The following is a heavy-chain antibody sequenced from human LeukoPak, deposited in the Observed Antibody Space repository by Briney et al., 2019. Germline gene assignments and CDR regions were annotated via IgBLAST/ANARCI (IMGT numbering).Heavy chain of an antibody. D-gene: IGHD2/OR15-2a*01. V-gene: IGHV3-23*01. J-gene: IGHJ3*02. CDR3: ANHHRNIGGAFDI. CDR2: ISSGSRDNT. CDR1: GFTFSSYS. Sequence: GGSLRLSCAASGFTFSSYSMSWVRQAPGKGLEWVSAISSGSRDNTFYADSVKGRFTISRDNSKNTLYLQMSSLRADDTAVYYCANHHRNIGGAFDIWGQGTMVTVSS.